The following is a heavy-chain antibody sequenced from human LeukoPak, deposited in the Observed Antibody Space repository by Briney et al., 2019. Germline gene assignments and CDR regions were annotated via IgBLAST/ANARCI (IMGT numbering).Heavy chain of an antibody. V-gene: IGHV3-48*01. CDR3: AKDLEGGSYWGAFDI. CDR2: ISSSSSTI. J-gene: IGHJ3*02. CDR1: GFTFSSYS. D-gene: IGHD1-26*01. Sequence: GGSLRLSCAASGFTFSSYSMNWVRQAPGKGLEWVSYISSSSSTIYYADSVKGRFTISRGNAKNSLYLQMNSLRAEDTAVYYCAKDLEGGSYWGAFDIWGQGTMVTVSS.